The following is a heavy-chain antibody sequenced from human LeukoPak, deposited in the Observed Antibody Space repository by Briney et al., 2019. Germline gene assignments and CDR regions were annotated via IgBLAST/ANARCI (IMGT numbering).Heavy chain of an antibody. J-gene: IGHJ4*02. CDR1: GYSFTSYG. CDR3: ATPFRTFDY. V-gene: IGHV1-69*04. CDR2: IIPILGIA. Sequence: GASVKISCKASGYSFTSYGISWVRQAPGQGLEWMGRIIPILGIANYAQKFQGRVTITADKSTSTAYMELSSLRSEDTAVYYCATPFRTFDYWGQGTLVTVSS. D-gene: IGHD3-10*01.